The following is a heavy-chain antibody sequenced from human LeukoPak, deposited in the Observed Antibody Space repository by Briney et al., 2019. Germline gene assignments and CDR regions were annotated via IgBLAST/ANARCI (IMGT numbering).Heavy chain of an antibody. CDR3: ADRGDYGVG. J-gene: IGHJ4*02. V-gene: IGHV3-15*01. CDR1: GFTFRNAW. CDR2: IKSRTDGGTI. D-gene: IGHD4-17*01. Sequence: GGSLRLSCAASGFTFRNAWMSWVRQAPGKGLEWVGRIKSRTDGGTIEYAAPVKGRFSISRDDSKNTLYLQINSLKTEDTAVYYCADRGDYGVGWGQGTLVTVSS.